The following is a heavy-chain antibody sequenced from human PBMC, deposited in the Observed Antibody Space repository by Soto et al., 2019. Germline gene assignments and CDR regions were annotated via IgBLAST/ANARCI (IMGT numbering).Heavy chain of an antibody. J-gene: IGHJ4*02. V-gene: IGHV3-9*01. D-gene: IGHD5-12*01. CDR1: GFTFDDYA. CDR3: ARDHDEDFGYDLDYFDY. CDR2: ISWNSGRI. Sequence: GGSLRLSCAASGFTFDDYAMYWVRQVPGRGLEWVSGISWNSGRIGYADSVKGRFTISRDNAKNSLYLQMNSLRTEDTAFYYCARDHDEDFGYDLDYFDYWGQGT.